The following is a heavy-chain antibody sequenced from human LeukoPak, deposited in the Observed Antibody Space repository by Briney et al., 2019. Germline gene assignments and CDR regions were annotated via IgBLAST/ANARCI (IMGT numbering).Heavy chain of an antibody. J-gene: IGHJ4*02. D-gene: IGHD3-22*01. CDR1: GFTFSSYS. CDR3: ARGNTMSDGY. V-gene: IGHV3-21*01. CDR2: ISSSSSYI. Sequence: PGGSLRLSCAASGFTFSSYSMNWDRQAPGRGLEWVSSISSSSSYIYYADSVKGRFTISRDNAKNSLYLQMNSLRAEDTAVYYCARGNTMSDGYWGQGTLVTVSS.